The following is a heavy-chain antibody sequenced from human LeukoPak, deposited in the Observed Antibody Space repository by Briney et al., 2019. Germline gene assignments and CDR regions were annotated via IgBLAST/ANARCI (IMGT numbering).Heavy chain of an antibody. J-gene: IGHJ6*03. D-gene: IGHD1-26*01. CDR1: GGSISGYY. CDR3: ARRRARSSGPSFYYLYMDV. Sequence: TSETLSLTCSVSGGSISGYYWSWIRQLPGERLEWIGYIYHNGRTTYNPSLESRVTISLDTSKNQLSLNLRFMTAADTALYFCARRRARSSGPSFYYLYMDVWGKGTTVTVSS. V-gene: IGHV4-59*01. CDR2: IYHNGRT.